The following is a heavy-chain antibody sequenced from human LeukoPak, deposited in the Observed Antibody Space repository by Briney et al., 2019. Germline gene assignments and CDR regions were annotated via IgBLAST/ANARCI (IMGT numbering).Heavy chain of an antibody. V-gene: IGHV4-39*07. Sequence: SETLSLTCTVSGGSISSSSYYWGWIRQPPGKGLEWIGSIYYSGSTYYNPSLKSRVTISVDTSKNQFSLKLSSVTAADTAVYYCARPPYCSSTSGYRAFDIWGQGTMVTVSS. CDR2: IYYSGST. CDR3: ARPPYCSSTSGYRAFDI. J-gene: IGHJ3*02. D-gene: IGHD2-2*01. CDR1: GGSISSSSYY.